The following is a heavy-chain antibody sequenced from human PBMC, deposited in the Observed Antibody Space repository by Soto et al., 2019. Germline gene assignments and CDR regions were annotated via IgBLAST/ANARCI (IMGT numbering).Heavy chain of an antibody. CDR2: IFHDGTA. V-gene: IGHV4-4*02. J-gene: IGHJ4*02. CDR1: GVSISSGNW. Sequence: SETLSLTCAVSGVSISSGNWWTWVRQTPQRGLEYIGEIFHDGTANYYPSFEGRVAISVDTSKNQFSLKLTSVTAADTAIYFCARLVYDTRLNYMYFDFWGQGALVTVSS. CDR3: ARLVYDTRLNYMYFDF. D-gene: IGHD3-10*01.